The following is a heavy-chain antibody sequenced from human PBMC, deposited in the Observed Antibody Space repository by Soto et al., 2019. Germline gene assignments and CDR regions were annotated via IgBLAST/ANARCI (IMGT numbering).Heavy chain of an antibody. V-gene: IGHV3-23*01. CDR3: TNGPLITGDS. D-gene: IGHD3-22*01. CDR1: GFAFSNYA. CDR2: ITSSGGST. Sequence: QAGGSLRLSCAASGFAFSNYAMSWVRQAPGKGLEWVSSITSSGGSTYFADSVKGRFTISRDNSKNTLYLQLNSLRAEDTAVYYCTNGPLITGDSWGQGTLVTVSS. J-gene: IGHJ5*01.